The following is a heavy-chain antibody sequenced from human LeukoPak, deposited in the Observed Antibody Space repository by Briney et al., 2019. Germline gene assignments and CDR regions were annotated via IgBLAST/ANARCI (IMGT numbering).Heavy chain of an antibody. D-gene: IGHD3-3*01. CDR3: ARASVTIFGYYGMDV. V-gene: IGHV3-11*01. CDR1: GFTFSDYY. Sequence: GGSLRLSCAASGFTFSDYYMSWIRQAPGKGLEWVSYISSSGSTIYYAASVKGRFTISRDNAKNSLYLQMNSLRAEDTAVYYCARASVTIFGYYGMDVWGQGTTVTVSS. CDR2: ISSSGSTI. J-gene: IGHJ6*02.